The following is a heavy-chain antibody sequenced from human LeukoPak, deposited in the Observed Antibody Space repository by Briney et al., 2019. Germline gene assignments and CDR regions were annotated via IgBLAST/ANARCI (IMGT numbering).Heavy chain of an antibody. CDR2: IYYSGST. Sequence: SETLSLTCTVSGGSISSGDYYWSWIRQPPGKGLEWIGYIYYSGSTYYNPSLKSRVTISVDTSKNQFSLKLSSVTAADTAVYYCAGGIAAAGKGPYYYYGMDVWGQGTTVTVSS. CDR3: AGGIAAAGKGPYYYYGMDV. V-gene: IGHV4-30-4*01. CDR1: GGSISSGDYY. D-gene: IGHD6-13*01. J-gene: IGHJ6*02.